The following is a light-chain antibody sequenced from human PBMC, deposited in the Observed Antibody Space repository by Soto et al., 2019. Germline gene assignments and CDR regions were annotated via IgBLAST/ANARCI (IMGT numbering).Light chain of an antibody. Sequence: DIVLPQSPGTLSLSPGERATLSCRASQNVDSTYLAWYQQKPGQAPRLVIYGSTRRAPGVPDRFSGSGSGTDFTPTISRLEPEDFAVYYCQQYGSSITFGQGTRLEIK. CDR2: GST. CDR1: QNVDSTY. CDR3: QQYGSSIT. V-gene: IGKV3-20*01. J-gene: IGKJ5*01.